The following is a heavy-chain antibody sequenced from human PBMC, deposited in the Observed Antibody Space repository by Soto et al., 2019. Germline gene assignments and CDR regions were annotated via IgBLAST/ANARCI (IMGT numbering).Heavy chain of an antibody. CDR2: IYYSGST. D-gene: IGHD3-10*01. CDR3: ARDRGGMVRVVDAFDI. CDR1: GGSISSGGYY. V-gene: IGHV4-31*03. J-gene: IGHJ3*02. Sequence: QVQLQESGPGLVKPSQTLSLTCTVSGGSISSGGYYWSWIRQHPGKGLEWIGYIYYSGSTYYNPSLKSRVTISVDTSKNQFSLKLSSVTAADTAVYYCARDRGGMVRVVDAFDIWGQGTMVTVSS.